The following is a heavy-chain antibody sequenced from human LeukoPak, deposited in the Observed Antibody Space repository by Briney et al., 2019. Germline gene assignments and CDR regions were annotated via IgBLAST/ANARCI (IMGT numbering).Heavy chain of an antibody. CDR2: VDTSGRT. D-gene: IGHD2-15*01. Sequence: SETLSLTCTVSGGSISGYYWSWIRQPAGKGLEWIGHVDTSGRTNCNSSLMSRVTMSVDTSKNQFSLRLTSVTAADTAVYYCARHWSHSVAQFGRYYWFDPWGQGTLVTVSS. CDR3: ARHWSHSVAQFGRYYWFDP. J-gene: IGHJ5*02. CDR1: GGSISGYY. V-gene: IGHV4-4*07.